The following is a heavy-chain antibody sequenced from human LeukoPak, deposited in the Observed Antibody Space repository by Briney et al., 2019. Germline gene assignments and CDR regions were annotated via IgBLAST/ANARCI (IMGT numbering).Heavy chain of an antibody. CDR2: IFPSGST. V-gene: IGHV4-4*02. D-gene: IGHD6-13*01. Sequence: SETLSLTCAVSGGSISSSNWWSWIRQPPGKGLEWIGEIFPSGSTNYNPSLKSRVTVSIDKSENQFSLKLSSVTAADTAVYYCARNGPAGTDPFDYWGQGTLVTVSS. J-gene: IGHJ4*02. CDR1: GGSISSSNW. CDR3: ARNGPAGTDPFDY.